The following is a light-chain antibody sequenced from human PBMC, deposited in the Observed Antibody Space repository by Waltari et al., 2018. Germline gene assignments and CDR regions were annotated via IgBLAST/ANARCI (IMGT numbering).Light chain of an antibody. V-gene: IGKV1-13*02. CDR2: DAS. Sequence: AIQLTQSPSSLSASVGDRVIVTCRASQGISNSLAWYQQRSGRAPKLLIYDASNLQSGVPLRFSGSGSGTDFTLTISSLQPDDFATYYCQQFNSYPYTFGHGTRLEI. CDR1: QGISNS. CDR3: QQFNSYPYT. J-gene: IGKJ2*01.